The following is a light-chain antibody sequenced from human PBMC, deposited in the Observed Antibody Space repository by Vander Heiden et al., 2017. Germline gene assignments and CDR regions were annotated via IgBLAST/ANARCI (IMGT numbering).Light chain of an antibody. V-gene: IGLV2-11*01. CDR3: CSYAGSYTLYV. J-gene: IGLJ1*01. Sequence: QSALTQPRSVAGSPGQSVTIPCTGTSSDVGGYNYVSWYQQHPGKAPKLMIYDVSKRPSGVPDRFSGSKSGNTVSLTISGLQAEDEADYYCCSYAGSYTLYVFGTGTKVTVL. CDR2: DVS. CDR1: SSDVGGYNY.